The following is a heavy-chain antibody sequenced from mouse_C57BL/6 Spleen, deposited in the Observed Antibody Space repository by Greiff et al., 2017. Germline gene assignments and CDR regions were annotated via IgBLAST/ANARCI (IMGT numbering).Heavy chain of an antibody. Sequence: EVQLQQSGAELVRPGASVTLSCTASGFNIKDDYMHWVKQRPEQGLEWIGWIDPENGDTEYASKFQGKATITADTSSNTAYLQLSSLTSEDTAVYYCTTREEGGYPSYYFDYWGQGTTLTVSS. J-gene: IGHJ2*01. CDR3: TTREEGGYPSYYFDY. CDR2: IDPENGDT. V-gene: IGHV14-4*01. D-gene: IGHD2-2*01. CDR1: GFNIKDDY.